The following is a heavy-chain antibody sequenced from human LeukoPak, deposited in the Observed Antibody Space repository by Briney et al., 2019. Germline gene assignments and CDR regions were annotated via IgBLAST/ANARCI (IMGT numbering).Heavy chain of an antibody. Sequence: GGSLRLSCAASGFTFSDYGLHWVCQAPGKGLEWLALIWHDGSNKYYADSVMGRFTISRDNSKNTLYLQMNSLRAEDTAMYYCAKDGDAYTEFYYYYMDVWGKGTTVTVSS. V-gene: IGHV3-33*06. CDR1: GFTFSDYG. J-gene: IGHJ6*03. D-gene: IGHD5-24*01. CDR3: AKDGDAYTEFYYYYMDV. CDR2: IWHDGSNK.